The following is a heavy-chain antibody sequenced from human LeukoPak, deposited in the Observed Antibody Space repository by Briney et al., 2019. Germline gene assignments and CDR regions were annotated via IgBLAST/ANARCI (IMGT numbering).Heavy chain of an antibody. J-gene: IGHJ5*02. D-gene: IGHD3-10*01. CDR3: ARGRMVRGVRGWFDP. Sequence: GASVKVSCKASGYTFTSYDINWVRQATGQGLEWMGWMNPNSGNTGYAQKFQGRVTMTRNTSISTAYMELSSMRSEDTAVYYCARGRMVRGVRGWFDPWGQGTLVTVSS. V-gene: IGHV1-8*01. CDR1: GYTFTSYD. CDR2: MNPNSGNT.